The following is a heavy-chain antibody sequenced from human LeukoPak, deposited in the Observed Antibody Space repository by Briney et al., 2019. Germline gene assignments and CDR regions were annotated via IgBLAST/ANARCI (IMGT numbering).Heavy chain of an antibody. Sequence: GVSLRLFCAASGFTVSSKYMGWVRQAPGKGLVWVSVIYSGGSTYYADSVKGRFTISRDNSKNTLYLQMNSLRGEDTAVYYCAKEDGYFDHWGQGILVTVSS. CDR3: AKEDGYFDH. D-gene: IGHD5-24*01. CDR1: GFTVSSKY. V-gene: IGHV3-66*01. CDR2: IYSGGST. J-gene: IGHJ4*02.